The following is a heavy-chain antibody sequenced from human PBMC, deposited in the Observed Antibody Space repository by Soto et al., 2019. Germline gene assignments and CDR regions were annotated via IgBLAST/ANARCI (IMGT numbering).Heavy chain of an antibody. CDR1: GGSISSSSYY. J-gene: IGHJ6*02. D-gene: IGHD3-3*01. CDR3: ASGKETIFGVVIRYYYYGMDV. Sequence: SETLSLTCTVSGGSISSSSYYWGWIRQHPGKGLEWIGSIYYSGSTYYNPSLKSRVTISVDTSKNQFSLKLSSVTAADTAVYYCASGKETIFGVVIRYYYYGMDVWGQGTTVTVSS. V-gene: IGHV4-39*01. CDR2: IYYSGST.